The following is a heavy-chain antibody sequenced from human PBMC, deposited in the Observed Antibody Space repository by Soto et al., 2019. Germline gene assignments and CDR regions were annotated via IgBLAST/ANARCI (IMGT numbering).Heavy chain of an antibody. CDR3: ARDTWAADY. J-gene: IGHJ4*02. Sequence: EVQLVESGGGLVQPGGSLRLSCAASGFTVSTKYMSWVRQAPGKGLEWVSGIYSGGSTFYADSVRGRFTISRDNAKNTVNLQMNSLRAEDTALYYCARDTWAADYWGQGTLVTVSS. V-gene: IGHV3-66*01. CDR2: IYSGGST. D-gene: IGHD3-16*01. CDR1: GFTVSTKY.